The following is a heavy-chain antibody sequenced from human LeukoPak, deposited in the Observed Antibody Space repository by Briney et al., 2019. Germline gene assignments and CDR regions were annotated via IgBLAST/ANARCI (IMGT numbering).Heavy chain of an antibody. Sequence: GGSLRLSSAASGFTFSGSAMHWVRQASGKGLEWVGRIRSKANSYATAYAASVKGRFTISRDDSKNTAYLQMTSLKTEDTAVYYCTSPAGRGVQNWFDTWGQGTLVTVSS. CDR3: TSPAGRGVQNWFDT. CDR1: GFTFSGSA. V-gene: IGHV3-73*01. J-gene: IGHJ5*02. D-gene: IGHD3-10*01. CDR2: IRSKANSYAT.